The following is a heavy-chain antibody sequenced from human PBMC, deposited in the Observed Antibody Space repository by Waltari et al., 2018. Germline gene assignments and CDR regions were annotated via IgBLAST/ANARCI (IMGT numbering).Heavy chain of an antibody. D-gene: IGHD1-7*01. CDR3: ARHRTIGGYFDY. CDR2: IYHSGST. CDR1: GYSIRSGYY. Sequence: QVQLQESGPGLVKPSETLSLTCAVSGYSIRSGYYWGWIRQPPGKGLEWIGSIYHSGSTYYNPSLKSRVTISVDTSKNQFSLKLSSVTAADTAVYYCARHRTIGGYFDYWGQGTLVTVSS. J-gene: IGHJ4*02. V-gene: IGHV4-38-2*01.